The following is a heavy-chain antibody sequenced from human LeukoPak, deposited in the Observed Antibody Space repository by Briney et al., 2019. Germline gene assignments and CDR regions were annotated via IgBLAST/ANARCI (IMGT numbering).Heavy chain of an antibody. CDR2: TSSSGSYM. D-gene: IGHD2-21*02. CDR3: ARGMYCGGDCSSARYLTLFDF. V-gene: IGHV3-21*01. J-gene: IGHJ4*02. Sequence: GGSLRLSCVASGFTFSDYAMTWVRQAPGKGLEWVSSTSSSGSYMYYADSVKGRFTISRDNAKNSLYLQMNSLRAEDTAVYYCARGMYCGGDCSSARYLTLFDFWGQGTLVTVSS. CDR1: GFTFSDYA.